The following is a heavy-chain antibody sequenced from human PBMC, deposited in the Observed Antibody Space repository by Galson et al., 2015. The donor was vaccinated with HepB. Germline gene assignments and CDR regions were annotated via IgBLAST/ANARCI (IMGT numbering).Heavy chain of an antibody. CDR3: ARDHYSSSSGDFDS. Sequence: SLRLSCAASGFTFSSYAMHWVRQAPGKGLEWVAFISYDGNNKCYADSVKGRLTISRDNSKNTLYLQVNSLRPEDTAVYYCARDHYSSSSGDFDSWGQGTLVTVSS. J-gene: IGHJ4*02. D-gene: IGHD6-6*01. CDR2: ISYDGNNK. CDR1: GFTFSSYA. V-gene: IGHV3-30-3*01.